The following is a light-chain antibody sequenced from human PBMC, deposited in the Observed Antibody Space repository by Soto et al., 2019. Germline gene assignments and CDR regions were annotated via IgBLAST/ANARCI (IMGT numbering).Light chain of an antibody. CDR2: DAS. J-gene: IGKJ2*01. CDR1: QSVGSF. CDR3: QQRSNWPPGYT. V-gene: IGKV3-11*01. Sequence: EIVLTQSPATLSLSPGERATLSCRASQSVGSFLAWYQQKPGQAPRLLIYDASNRATGIPARFSGSGSGTDFTLRISSLESEDFAVYYCQQRSNWPPGYTFGQGTKLEIK.